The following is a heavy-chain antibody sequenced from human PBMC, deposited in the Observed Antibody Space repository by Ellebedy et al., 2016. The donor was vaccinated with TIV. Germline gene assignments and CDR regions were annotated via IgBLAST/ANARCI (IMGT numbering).Heavy chain of an antibody. Sequence: GGSLRLSXAASGFTFSSYSMNWVRQAPGKGLEWVSSISSSSSYIYYADSVKGRFTISRDNAKNSLYLQMNSLRAEDTAVYYCARWWLGAPDYWGQGTLVTVSS. CDR1: GFTFSSYS. J-gene: IGHJ4*02. CDR2: ISSSSSYI. V-gene: IGHV3-21*01. D-gene: IGHD2-15*01. CDR3: ARWWLGAPDY.